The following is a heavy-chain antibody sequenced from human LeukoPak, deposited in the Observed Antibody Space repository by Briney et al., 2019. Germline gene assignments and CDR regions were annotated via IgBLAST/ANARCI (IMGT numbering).Heavy chain of an antibody. CDR1: GFTFSSYW. V-gene: IGHV3-74*01. D-gene: IGHD3-16*01. CDR2: INSDGSST. J-gene: IGHJ4*02. CDR3: ARVGGRGSPVSY. Sequence: QPGGSLRLSCAASGFTFSSYWMHWVCQAPGKGLVWVSRINSDGSSTSYADSVKGRFTISRDNAKNTRYLQMNSLRAEDTAVYYCARVGGRGSPVSYWGQGTLVTVSS.